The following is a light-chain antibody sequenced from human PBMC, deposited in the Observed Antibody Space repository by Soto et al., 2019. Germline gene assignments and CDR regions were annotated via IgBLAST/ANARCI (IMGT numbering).Light chain of an antibody. CDR3: QQYDNVPLT. Sequence: DVQMTQSPSSLSASVGDRVTITCQASHDISDYLNWYQYKPGEAPKLLIYDASKLEAGLPSRFSGRGSGTDFTFSISSLQPEDIATYYCQQYDNVPLTFSGGTKVEIK. CDR2: DAS. CDR1: HDISDY. V-gene: IGKV1-33*01. J-gene: IGKJ4*01.